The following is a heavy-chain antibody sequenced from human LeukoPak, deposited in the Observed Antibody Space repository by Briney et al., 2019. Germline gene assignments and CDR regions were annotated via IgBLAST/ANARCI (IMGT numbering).Heavy chain of an antibody. CDR3: ARAYDFWSGYYSQGFDY. CDR2: IIPILGIA. D-gene: IGHD3-3*01. Sequence: ASVKVSCKASGGTFSSYAISWVRQAPGQGLEWMGRIIPILGIANYAQKFQGRVTITADKSTSTAYMELSSLRSEDTAVYYCARAYDFWSGYYSQGFDYWGQGTLVTVSS. V-gene: IGHV1-69*04. J-gene: IGHJ4*02. CDR1: GGTFSSYA.